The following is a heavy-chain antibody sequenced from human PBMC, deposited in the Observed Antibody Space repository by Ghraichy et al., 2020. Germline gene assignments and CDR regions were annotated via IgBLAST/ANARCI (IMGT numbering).Heavy chain of an antibody. V-gene: IGHV1-58*01. CDR3: AAELYIGSHCCSFDI. Sequence: SVKVSCKASGFTFANSAVQWVRQARGQRLEWIGWIIVGSGNTNYAQQLQERVTITRDVSTSTAYMELSSLRSEDTAVYYCAAELYIGSHCCSFDIWGQGTLVTVSS. J-gene: IGHJ3*02. CDR2: IIVGSGNT. D-gene: IGHD1-26*01. CDR1: GFTFANSA.